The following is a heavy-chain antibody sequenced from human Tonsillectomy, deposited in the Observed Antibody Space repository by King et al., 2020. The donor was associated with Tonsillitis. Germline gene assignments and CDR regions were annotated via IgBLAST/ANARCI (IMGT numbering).Heavy chain of an antibody. V-gene: IGHV3-74*01. CDR3: AREYWGAGDY. CDR2: ISPDGTYI. D-gene: IGHD7-27*01. CDR1: GFAFTTYW. Sequence: VQLVESGGGLIQPGGSLRLSCAASGFAFTTYWMFWVRQGPGKGLEWVSRISPDGTYIKYADSVMGRFTISRDNAKNTLFLQLSSLIAEDTAIYYCAREYWGAGDYWGQGTQVIVSS. J-gene: IGHJ4*02.